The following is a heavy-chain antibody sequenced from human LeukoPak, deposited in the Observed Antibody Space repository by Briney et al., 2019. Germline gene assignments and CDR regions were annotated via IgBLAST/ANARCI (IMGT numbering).Heavy chain of an antibody. Sequence: PGGSLRLSCAVSGFSVTNNYMSWVRQAPGKGLEWVSVFYVGGATYYADSVKGRFTISRDNSENTLYLQMKSLRAEDTAVYYCAKGGGFHFFDHWGQGTLVTVSS. V-gene: IGHV3-53*01. J-gene: IGHJ4*02. D-gene: IGHD5-12*01. CDR3: AKGGGFHFFDH. CDR2: FYVGGAT. CDR1: GFSVTNNY.